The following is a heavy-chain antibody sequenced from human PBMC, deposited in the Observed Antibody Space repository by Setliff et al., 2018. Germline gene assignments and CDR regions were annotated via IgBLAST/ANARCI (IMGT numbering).Heavy chain of an antibody. D-gene: IGHD5-18*01. V-gene: IGHV1-69*05. CDR2: TIPNFGTT. Sequence: ASVKVSCKASGGTFSSYGISWVRQAPGQGLEWLGGTIPNFGTTNYAQEFQGRVTIITDESTSTAYMELSSLRFEDTAVYYCAREGADTRSSTDYRYYMDVWGKGTPVTVSS. CDR3: AREGADTRSSTDYRYYMDV. J-gene: IGHJ6*03. CDR1: GGTFSSYG.